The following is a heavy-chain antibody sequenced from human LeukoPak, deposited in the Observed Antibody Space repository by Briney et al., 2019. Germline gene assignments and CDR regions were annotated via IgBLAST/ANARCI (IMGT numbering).Heavy chain of an antibody. Sequence: GGSLRLSCAASGFTFTHAWMTWVRQAPGKGLEWVGRIRSKADGETTDYAAPVKGRFFMSRDDSKATLYLQMNYLETEDTAVYYCTTDLGITMIRGVIVSWGQGTLVTVSS. CDR2: IRSKADGETT. CDR3: TTDLGITMIRGVIVS. J-gene: IGHJ4*02. CDR1: GFTFTHAW. V-gene: IGHV3-15*01. D-gene: IGHD3-10*01.